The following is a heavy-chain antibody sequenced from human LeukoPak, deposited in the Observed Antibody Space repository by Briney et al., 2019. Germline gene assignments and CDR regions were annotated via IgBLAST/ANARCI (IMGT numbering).Heavy chain of an antibody. CDR2: INPGSGGT. Sequence: ASVKVSCKTSGYSFIDYYIHWVRQAPGQGLEWMGWINPGSGGTNYAQKFQGRVTMTSDTSISTAHMELSSLTSDDMAVYYCAGALRYFDWLSIDYWGQGTLVTVSS. J-gene: IGHJ4*02. V-gene: IGHV1-2*02. CDR1: GYSFIDYY. CDR3: AGALRYFDWLSIDY. D-gene: IGHD3-9*01.